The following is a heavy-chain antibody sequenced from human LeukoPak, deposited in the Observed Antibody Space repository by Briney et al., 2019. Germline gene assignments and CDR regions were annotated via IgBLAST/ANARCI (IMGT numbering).Heavy chain of an antibody. J-gene: IGHJ5*02. V-gene: IGHV4-59*01. CDR1: GGSISSYC. Sequence: SETLSLTCTVSGGSISSYCWSWIRQPPGKGLEWIGYIYYSGSTNYNPSLKSRVTISVDTSKNQFSLKLSSVTAADTAVYYCARALEQQLVQGHWFDPWGQGTLVTVSS. CDR3: ARALEQQLVQGHWFDP. CDR2: IYYSGST. D-gene: IGHD6-13*01.